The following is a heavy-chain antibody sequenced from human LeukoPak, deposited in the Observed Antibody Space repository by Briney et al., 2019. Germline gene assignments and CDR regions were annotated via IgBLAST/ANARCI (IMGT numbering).Heavy chain of an antibody. J-gene: IGHJ4*02. CDR3: ASATTVTTFSDY. Sequence: VASVKVSCKASGYTFTSYGISWVRQAPGQGLEWMGRIIPILGIANYAQKFQGRVTITADKSTSTAYMELSSLRSEDTAVYYCASATTVTTFSDYWGQGTLVTVSS. D-gene: IGHD4-17*01. CDR1: GYTFTSYG. V-gene: IGHV1-69*04. CDR2: IIPILGIA.